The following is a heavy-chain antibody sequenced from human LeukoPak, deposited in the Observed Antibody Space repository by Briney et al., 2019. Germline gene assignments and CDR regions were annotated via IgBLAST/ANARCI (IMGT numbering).Heavy chain of an antibody. CDR2: ISGDGGTT. CDR1: GFIFSTHA. D-gene: IGHD3-22*01. CDR3: ANGYYYDSSGYYAY. Sequence: AGGSLRLSCAASGFIFSTHAMHWVRQAPGKGLEYVSAISGDGGTTYYADSVKGRFTISRDNSKNTLYLQMNSLRAEDTAVYYCANGYYYDSSGYYAYWGQGTLVTVSS. J-gene: IGHJ4*02. V-gene: IGHV3-64*04.